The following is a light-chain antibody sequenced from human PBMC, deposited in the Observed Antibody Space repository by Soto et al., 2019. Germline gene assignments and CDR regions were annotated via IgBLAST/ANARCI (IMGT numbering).Light chain of an antibody. J-gene: IGLJ3*02. CDR1: SGSVSTSYH. CDR2: STN. Sequence: QTVVTQEPSFSVSPGGTVTLTCGLSSGSVSTSYHPSWYQQTPGQAPRTLIYSTNTRSSGVPDRFSGSILGNKAALTITGAQADDESDDYCVLYMGSGIGVFGGGTKLTVL. V-gene: IGLV8-61*01. CDR3: VLYMGSGIGV.